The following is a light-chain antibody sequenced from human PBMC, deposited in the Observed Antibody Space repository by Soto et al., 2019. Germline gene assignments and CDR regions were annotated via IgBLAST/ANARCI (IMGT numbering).Light chain of an antibody. V-gene: IGKV3-15*01. CDR1: QSVIYD. Sequence: EIVLTQSPATLSVSPGERVTLSCRASQSVIYDLAWYQQKPGQAPRLLVYGASTRATDAPPRFRGSGSGTDFSLTISSLQSEDIATYYCQQSHSIPLTFGQGTKVEIK. CDR2: GAS. CDR3: QQSHSIPLT. J-gene: IGKJ1*01.